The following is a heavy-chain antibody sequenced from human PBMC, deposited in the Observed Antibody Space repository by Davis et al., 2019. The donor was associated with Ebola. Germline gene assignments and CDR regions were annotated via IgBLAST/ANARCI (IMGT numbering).Heavy chain of an antibody. Sequence: SVKVSCKASGGTFSSYAISWVRQAPGQGLEWMGGIIPIFGTANYAQKFQGRVTITADESTSTAYMELSSLRSEDTAVYYCARLVVPAATPSGYYYYMDVWGKGTTVTVSS. CDR2: IIPIFGTA. V-gene: IGHV1-69*13. J-gene: IGHJ6*03. CDR1: GGTFSSYA. CDR3: ARLVVPAATPSGYYYYMDV. D-gene: IGHD2-2*01.